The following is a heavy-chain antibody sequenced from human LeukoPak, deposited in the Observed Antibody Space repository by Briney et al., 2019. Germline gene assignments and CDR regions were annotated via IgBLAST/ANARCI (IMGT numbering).Heavy chain of an antibody. CDR3: ARDIGTSCFDY. V-gene: IGHV4-34*01. CDR1: GGSFSGYY. D-gene: IGHD2-2*01. CDR2: INHSGST. J-gene: IGHJ4*02. Sequence: SETLSLTCAVYGGSFSGYYWSWIRQPPGKGLEWIGEINHSGSTNYNPSLKSRVTISVDTSKNQFSLKLSSVTAADTAVYYCARDIGTSCFDYWGQGTLVTVSS.